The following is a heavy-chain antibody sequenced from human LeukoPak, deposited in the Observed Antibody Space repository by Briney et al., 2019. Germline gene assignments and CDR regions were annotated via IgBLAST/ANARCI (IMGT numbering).Heavy chain of an antibody. CDR1: GFTFADHG. J-gene: IGHJ4*02. CDR2: IKIETYVGTT. V-gene: IGHV3-49*03. Sequence: GGSLRLSCTTSGFTFADHGVSCFRQAPGKGPEWIIFIKIETYVGTTEYAGSVKGRFTISRDDSTGIAYLQMDSLKPEDTAVYYCSRGVIVGAGYFDYWGQGTLVTVSS. D-gene: IGHD1-26*01. CDR3: SRGVIVGAGYFDY.